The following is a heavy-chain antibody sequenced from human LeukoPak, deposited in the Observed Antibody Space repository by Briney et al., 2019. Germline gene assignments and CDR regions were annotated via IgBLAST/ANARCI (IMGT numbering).Heavy chain of an antibody. CDR1: GYTCTSYD. V-gene: IGHV1-8*03. CDR2: MNPNSGNT. D-gene: IGHD2-8*01. CDR3: ARGLGCTNGVCYYNWFDP. Sequence: ASVKVSCKASGYTCTSYDINWVRQATGQGLEWMGWMNPNSGNTGYAQKFQGRVTITRNTSISTAYMELSSLRSEDTAVYYCARGLGCTNGVCYYNWFDPWGQGTLVTVSS. J-gene: IGHJ5*02.